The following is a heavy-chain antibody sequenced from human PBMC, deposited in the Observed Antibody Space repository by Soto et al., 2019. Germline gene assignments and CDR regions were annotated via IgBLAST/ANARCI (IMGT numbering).Heavy chain of an antibody. V-gene: IGHV3-11*05. D-gene: IGHD3-3*02. Sequence: QVQLVESGGGLVKPGGSLRLSCAASGFTFNDYYMTWIRQAPGTGLEWVSYISSTGSYTKYADSVKGRFTISRDNAKNSLYLQMDSLRDVDTGIYYCARDPSIRSPPDYWGRGTQVTVSS. CDR2: ISSTGSYT. CDR3: ARDPSIRSPPDY. J-gene: IGHJ4*02. CDR1: GFTFNDYY.